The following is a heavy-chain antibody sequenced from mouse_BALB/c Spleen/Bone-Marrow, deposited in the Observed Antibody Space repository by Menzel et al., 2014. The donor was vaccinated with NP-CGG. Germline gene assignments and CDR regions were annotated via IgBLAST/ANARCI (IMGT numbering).Heavy chain of an antibody. Sequence: EVKLMESGPELVKPGASVKISCKASGYSFTGYFMNWVKLSHGKSLEWIGRINPYNGDTFYNQKFKGKATLTVDKSSSTAHMELLSLTSEDSAVYYCGSGPAWFAYWGQGTLVTVSA. CDR2: INPYNGDT. CDR3: GSGPAWFAY. J-gene: IGHJ3*01. V-gene: IGHV1-37*01. CDR1: GYSFTGYF.